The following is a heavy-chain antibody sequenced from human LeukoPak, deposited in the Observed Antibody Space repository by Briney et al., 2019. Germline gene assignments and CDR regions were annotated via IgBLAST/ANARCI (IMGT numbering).Heavy chain of an antibody. CDR1: GFNFFSYG. V-gene: IGHV3-30*03. J-gene: IGHJ6*02. CDR2: ISYDGTDK. D-gene: IGHD3-22*01. Sequence: GGSLRLSCAASGFNFFSYGIHWVRQAPGKGLEWVAIISYDGTDKFYADSVKGRFTISRDNGKNTLDLQMNSLRAEDTAVYYCERDLSSDHSNSYAMDVWGQGTTVTVSS. CDR3: ERDLSSDHSNSYAMDV.